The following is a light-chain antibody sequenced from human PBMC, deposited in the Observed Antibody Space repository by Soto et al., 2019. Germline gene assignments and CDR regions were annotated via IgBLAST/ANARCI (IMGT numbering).Light chain of an antibody. Sequence: DIQMTQSPSSLSSSVGDRVTITCRASQGINDYLAWYQQKPGKVPKLLLYAASTLQSGVPSRFSGSGSGTDFSLTISSLQPEDVATYYCQKYNSAPRVWTFGQGTKVEMK. CDR1: QGINDY. J-gene: IGKJ1*01. CDR2: AAS. V-gene: IGKV1-27*01. CDR3: QKYNSAPRVWT.